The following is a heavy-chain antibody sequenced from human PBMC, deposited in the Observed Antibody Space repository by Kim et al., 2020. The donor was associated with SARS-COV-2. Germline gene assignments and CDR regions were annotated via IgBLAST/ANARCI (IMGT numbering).Heavy chain of an antibody. J-gene: IGHJ2*01. CDR2: ISYDGSNK. V-gene: IGHV3-30*18. D-gene: IGHD6-6*01. CDR3: AKDAEYSSSEWYFDL. CDR1: GFTFSSYG. Sequence: GGSLRLSCAASGFTFSSYGMHWVRQAPGKGLEWVAVISYDGSNKYYADSVKGRFTISRDNSKNTLYLQMNSLRAEDTAVYYCAKDAEYSSSEWYFDLWGRGTLVTVSS.